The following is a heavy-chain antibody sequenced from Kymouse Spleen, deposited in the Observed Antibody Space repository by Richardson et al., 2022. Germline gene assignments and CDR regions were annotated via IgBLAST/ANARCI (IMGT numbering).Heavy chain of an antibody. D-gene: IGHD3-10*01. V-gene: IGHV3-30*18. CDR2: ISYDGSNK. J-gene: IGHJ6*02. CDR1: GFTFSSYG. CDR3: AKRLITMVRGVRGTLYYYYYYGMDV. Sequence: QVQLVESGGGVVQPGRSLRLSCAASGFTFSSYGMHWVRQAPGKGLEWVAVISYDGSNKYYADSVKGRFTISRDNSKNTLYLQMNSLRAEDTAVYYCAKRLITMVRGVRGTLYYYYYYGMDVWGQGTTVTVSS.